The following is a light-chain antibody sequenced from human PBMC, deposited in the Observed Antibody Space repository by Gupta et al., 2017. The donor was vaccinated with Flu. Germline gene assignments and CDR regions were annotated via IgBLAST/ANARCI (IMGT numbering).Light chain of an antibody. CDR3: MQGTHPWT. J-gene: IGKJ2*02. V-gene: IGKV2-30*01. Sequence: DVVLTQSPLSLPVTLGQPASISCRSSQSLVYRNGNTYLNWFQQRPGQSPRRLSSEVSNRDSGVPDRFSGSGSGTDFSLKISRVEAEDVGIYYCMQGTHPWTFGQETKLEIK. CDR1: QSLVYRNGNTY. CDR2: EVS.